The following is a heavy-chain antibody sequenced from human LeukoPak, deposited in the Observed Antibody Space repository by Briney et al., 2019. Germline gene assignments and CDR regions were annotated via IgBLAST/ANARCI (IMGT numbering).Heavy chain of an antibody. J-gene: IGHJ5*02. CDR3: ARSRTTVAWWFDP. D-gene: IGHD4-23*01. CDR2: IYPGDSDT. V-gene: IGHV5-51*01. Sequence: GESLKISCKGSGYSFTSYWIGWVRQMPGKGLEWMGIIYPGDSDTRYSPSFQGQVTISADKSISIAYPQWSSLKASDTAMYFCARSRTTVAWWFDPWGQGTLVTVSS. CDR1: GYSFTSYW.